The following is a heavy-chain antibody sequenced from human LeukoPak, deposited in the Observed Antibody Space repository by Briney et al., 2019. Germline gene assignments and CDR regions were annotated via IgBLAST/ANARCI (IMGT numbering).Heavy chain of an antibody. CDR2: INPKSGAT. D-gene: IGHD3-22*01. V-gene: IGHV1-2*02. CDR1: GYTFTGYY. J-gene: IGHJ4*02. CDR3: AGGGSSDYYFADYYFDY. Sequence: ASVKVSCKASGYTFTGYYMHWVRQAPGQGPECMGWINPKSGATHYAQKFQGRVTMTRDTSTSTAYMELSRLRSDDTAVYYCAGGGSSDYYFADYYFDYWGQGTLVTVSS.